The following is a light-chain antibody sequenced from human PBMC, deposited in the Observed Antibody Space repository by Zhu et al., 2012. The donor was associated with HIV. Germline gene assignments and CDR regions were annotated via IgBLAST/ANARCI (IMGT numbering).Light chain of an antibody. Sequence: EIVMTQSPATLAVSPGERATLSCRASESIKNNLAWYQQKPGQAPRLLIRGASSRAAGTPERFSGSGYGTEFTLTISAMQSEDFAVHYCQQCESWPPITFGQGTTVEI. J-gene: IGKJ1*01. CDR3: QQCESWPPIT. V-gene: IGKV3-15*01. CDR2: GAS. CDR1: ESIKNN.